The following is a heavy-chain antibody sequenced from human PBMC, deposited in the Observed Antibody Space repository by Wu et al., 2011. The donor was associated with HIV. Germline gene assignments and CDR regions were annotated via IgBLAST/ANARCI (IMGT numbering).Heavy chain of an antibody. Sequence: KVSCKASGYTFTGYYMHWVRQAPGQGLEWMGWINPNSGGTNYAQKFQGRVTMTRDTSISTAYMELSRLRSDDTAVYYCARVRWSRIASTGTWGEFDYWGQGTLVTVSS. CDR2: INPNSGGT. D-gene: IGHD6-13*01. CDR3: ARVRWSRIASTGTWGEFDY. V-gene: IGHV1-2*02. CDR1: GYTFTGYY. J-gene: IGHJ4*02.